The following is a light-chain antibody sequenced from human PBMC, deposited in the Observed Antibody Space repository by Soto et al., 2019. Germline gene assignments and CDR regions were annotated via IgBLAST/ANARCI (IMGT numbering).Light chain of an antibody. CDR2: EVS. Sequence: QSALTQPASVSGSPGQSITISCTGTSSDVGGYNYVSWYQQHPGKAPKLMIYEVSNRPSGVSNRFSGSKSGNTASLTISGLQAEDEADYYCSSYTSSSTLEVFGTGTNTVL. J-gene: IGLJ1*01. V-gene: IGLV2-14*01. CDR3: SSYTSSSTLEV. CDR1: SSDVGGYNY.